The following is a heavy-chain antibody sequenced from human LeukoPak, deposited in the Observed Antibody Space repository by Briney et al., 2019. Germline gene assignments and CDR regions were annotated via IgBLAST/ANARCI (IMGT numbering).Heavy chain of an antibody. Sequence: PSETLSLTCTVSGGSVSSYYWSWIRQPPGRGLEWIGYMYYSGGTNYNPSLKSRVTISADTSKNQFSLKLSSVTAADTAVYYCARAGYSSSWPLFGYWGQGTLVTVSS. CDR3: ARAGYSSSWPLFGY. J-gene: IGHJ4*02. CDR2: MYYSGGT. V-gene: IGHV4-59*02. CDR1: GGSVSSYY. D-gene: IGHD6-13*01.